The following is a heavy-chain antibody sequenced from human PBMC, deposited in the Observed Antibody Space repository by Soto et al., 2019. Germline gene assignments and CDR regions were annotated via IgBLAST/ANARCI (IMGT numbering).Heavy chain of an antibody. D-gene: IGHD6-6*01. J-gene: IGHJ4*02. V-gene: IGHV4-61*08. Sequence: SETLSLPCPVSGDSVSNGGYYWSWIRQPPGKGLQWIGYIYNSVNTNYNPSLKSRVTISIDTSKNQFSLKLSSVTAADTAVYSCVGTSTRRQRAAWYWCQGTLVTVSS. CDR1: GDSVSNGGYY. CDR2: IYNSVNT. CDR3: VGTSTRRQRAAWY.